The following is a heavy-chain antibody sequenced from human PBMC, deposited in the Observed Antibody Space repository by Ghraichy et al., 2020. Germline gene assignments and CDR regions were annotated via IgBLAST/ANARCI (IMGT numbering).Heavy chain of an antibody. Sequence: GGSLRLSCAASGFTFSSYSMNWVRQAPGKGLEWVSYISSSSSTIYYADSVKGRFTISRDNAKNSLYLQMNSLRDEDTAVYYCARLGDNWNYGLMGEDVWGQGTTVTVSS. V-gene: IGHV3-48*02. D-gene: IGHD1-7*01. CDR2: ISSSSSTI. CDR1: GFTFSSYS. J-gene: IGHJ6*02. CDR3: ARLGDNWNYGLMGEDV.